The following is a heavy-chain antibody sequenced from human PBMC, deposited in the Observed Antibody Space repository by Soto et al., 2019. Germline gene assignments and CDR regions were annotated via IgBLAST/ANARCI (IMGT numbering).Heavy chain of an antibody. D-gene: IGHD3-10*02. J-gene: IGHJ3*02. CDR1: GFTYSIYS. Sequence: PGGSLRLSCAASGFTYSIYSLDWVRQAPGKGLEWVSAISSDSNYIYYSDPVKGRFTISRDNAKNALYLQMDSLRAEDTAVYYCAREAHFYGRSDVFDIWGQGTMVTVSS. CDR3: AREAHFYGRSDVFDI. V-gene: IGHV3-21*01. CDR2: ISSDSNYI.